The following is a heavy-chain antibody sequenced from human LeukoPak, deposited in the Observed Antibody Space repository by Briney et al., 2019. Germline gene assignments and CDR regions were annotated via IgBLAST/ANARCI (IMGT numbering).Heavy chain of an antibody. CDR1: GYTFTDYY. CDR3: ATGLPARPYSLTGYYRS. V-gene: IGHV1-69-2*01. J-gene: IGHJ5*02. CDR2: VDPEDGEI. Sequence: ATVKISCKVSGYTFTDYYMHWVQQAPGKGLEWMGLVDPEDGEIIYAEKFQGRVTITADTSTDTAYMELSSLRSEDTAVYYCATGLPARPYSLTGYYRSWGQGTLVTVSS. D-gene: IGHD3-9*01.